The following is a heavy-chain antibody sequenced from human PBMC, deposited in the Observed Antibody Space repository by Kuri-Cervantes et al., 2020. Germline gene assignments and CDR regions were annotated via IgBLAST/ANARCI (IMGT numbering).Heavy chain of an antibody. CDR3: AKESVVGGGDY. J-gene: IGHJ4*02. V-gene: IGHV3-9*01. Sequence: SLKISCAASGFTFDDYAMHWVRQAPGKGLEWVSGISWNSGSIGYADSVRGRFTISRDNAKNSLYLQMTSLRAEDTAVYYCAKESVVGGGDYWGQGTLVTVAS. D-gene: IGHD2-21*01. CDR1: GFTFDDYA. CDR2: ISWNSGSI.